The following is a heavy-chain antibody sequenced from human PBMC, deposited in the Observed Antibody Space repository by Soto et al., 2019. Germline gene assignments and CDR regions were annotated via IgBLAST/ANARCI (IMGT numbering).Heavy chain of an antibody. D-gene: IGHD7-27*01. J-gene: IGHJ6*03. CDR2: ISSSSSVI. CDR3: ARDLSWGSNWYYYMDV. V-gene: IGHV3-48*01. Sequence: ESGGGLVQPGGPLRLSCATSGFILSDCAMNWVRQAPGKGLEWVSYISSSSSVIDYADSVKGRFTVSRDNARNSLYLQMNRLRAEDTAVYYCARDLSWGSNWYYYMDVWGKGTTVTVSS. CDR1: GFILSDCA.